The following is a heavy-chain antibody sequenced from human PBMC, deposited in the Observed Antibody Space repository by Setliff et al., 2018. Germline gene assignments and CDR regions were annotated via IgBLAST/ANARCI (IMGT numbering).Heavy chain of an antibody. CDR2: IYRGDSP. D-gene: IGHD1-1*01. CDR1: GFTFSTYR. J-gene: IGHJ4*02. CDR3: ARDNKRGIGGY. V-gene: IGHV3-NL1*01. Sequence: LRLSCAASGFTFSTYRMHWVRQAPGKGLEWVSMIYRGDSPYYADSVKGRFTISRDNSKNMVFLQMNSLRPEDTAVYYCARDNKRGIGGYWGQGTLVTVSS.